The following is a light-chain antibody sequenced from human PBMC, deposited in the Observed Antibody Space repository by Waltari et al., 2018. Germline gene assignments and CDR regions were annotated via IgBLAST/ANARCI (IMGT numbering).Light chain of an antibody. V-gene: IGKV3-20*01. CDR1: QRVSMA. CDR2: GAS. Sequence: EIVLTQPPGSLSSSPGERVTLSCRASQRVSMALAWYQQKPGQAPRRLIFGASNRATGIPDRFSGSGSETDFSLTISRLEPEDFAVYYCQHYVRLPATFGRGTKVEIK. CDR3: QHYVRLPAT. J-gene: IGKJ1*01.